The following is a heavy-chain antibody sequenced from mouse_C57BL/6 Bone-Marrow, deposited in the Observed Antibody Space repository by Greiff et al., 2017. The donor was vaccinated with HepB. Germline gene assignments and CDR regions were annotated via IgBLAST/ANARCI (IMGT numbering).Heavy chain of an antibody. CDR2: IDPEDGET. CDR1: GFNIKDYY. Sequence: EVKLMESGAELVKPGASVKLSCTASGFNIKDYYMHWVKKRTEQGLEWIGRIDPEDGETKYAPKFQGKATITADTSSNTAYLQLSSLTSEDTAVYYCAMGYCGSSYHWYFDVWGTGTTVTVSS. V-gene: IGHV14-2*01. J-gene: IGHJ1*03. CDR3: AMGYCGSSYHWYFDV. D-gene: IGHD1-1*01.